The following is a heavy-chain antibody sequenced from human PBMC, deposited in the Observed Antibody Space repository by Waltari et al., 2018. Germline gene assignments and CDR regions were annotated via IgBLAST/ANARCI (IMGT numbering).Heavy chain of an antibody. D-gene: IGHD5-12*01. Sequence: VQLVQSGAEVTKPGASVTVSCKASGYTFTSYGISWVRQDPGQGLERMGWISAYNGNTNYEQKLQSRVTMTTDTSKSKGYMEVRCLRDDDTGVYYCGRVLGKWRYCINGVDYWGQGTLVTGSS. CDR1: GYTFTSYG. V-gene: IGHV1-18*01. CDR2: ISAYNGNT. J-gene: IGHJ4*02. CDR3: GRVLGKWRYCINGVDY.